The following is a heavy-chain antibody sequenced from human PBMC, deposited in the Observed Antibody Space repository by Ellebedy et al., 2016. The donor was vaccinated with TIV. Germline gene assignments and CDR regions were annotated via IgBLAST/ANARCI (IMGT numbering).Heavy chain of an antibody. CDR2: VSPDDSSN. CDR3: ARLPYYYASGTYSPFDF. Sequence: GESLKISXKGSGYTFPNYLIDWVRQMPGKGLEWMEIVSPDDSSNKISPSFQGRVTISADKSSSTAYLQWSSLKASDTAMYFCARLPYYYASGTYSPFDFWGQGTLVTVSS. D-gene: IGHD3-10*01. J-gene: IGHJ4*02. CDR1: GYTFPNYL. V-gene: IGHV5-51*01.